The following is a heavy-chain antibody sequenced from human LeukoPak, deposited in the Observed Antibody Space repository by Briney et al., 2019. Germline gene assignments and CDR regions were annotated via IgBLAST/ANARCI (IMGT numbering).Heavy chain of an antibody. V-gene: IGHV3-30-3*01. Sequence: PVRSLRPSCAASGFTFRSYAMHWVRQAPGKGLEWVAVISYDGSNKYYADSVKGRFTISRDNSKNTLYLQMNSLRPEDTAVYYCARENWNEYYFDYWGQGTLVTVSS. D-gene: IGHD1-1*01. CDR2: ISYDGSNK. CDR1: GFTFRSYA. CDR3: ARENWNEYYFDY. J-gene: IGHJ4*02.